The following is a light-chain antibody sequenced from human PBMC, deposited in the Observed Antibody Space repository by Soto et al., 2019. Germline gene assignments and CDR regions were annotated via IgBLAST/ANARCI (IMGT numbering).Light chain of an antibody. V-gene: IGLV2-23*01. CDR3: CSYAGSSTSYV. Sequence: QSALTQPASVSGSPGQSITISCTGTRRVVRSYNLVSWYQQHPGKAPKLMIYEGSKRPSGVSNRFSGSKSGNTASLTISGLQAEDEADYYCCSYAGSSTSYVFGSGTKVTVL. CDR1: RRVVRSYNL. J-gene: IGLJ1*01. CDR2: EGS.